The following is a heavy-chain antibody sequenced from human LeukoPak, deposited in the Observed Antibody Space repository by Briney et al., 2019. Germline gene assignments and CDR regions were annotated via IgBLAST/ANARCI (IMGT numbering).Heavy chain of an antibody. Sequence: SETLSLTCTVPGYSISSGYYWGWIRQPPGKGLEWIGSIYHSGSTYYNPSLKSRVTISVDTSKNQFSLKLSSVTAADTAVYYCARGVNYFDYWGQGTLVTVSS. D-gene: IGHD5/OR15-5a*01. J-gene: IGHJ4*02. CDR1: GYSISSGYY. CDR3: ARGVNYFDY. CDR2: IYHSGST. V-gene: IGHV4-38-2*02.